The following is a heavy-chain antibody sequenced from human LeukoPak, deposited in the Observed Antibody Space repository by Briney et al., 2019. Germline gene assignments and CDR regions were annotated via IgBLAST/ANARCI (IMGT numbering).Heavy chain of an antibody. CDR1: GFTFSSYW. CDR3: ARVKRDFWSGLYGMDV. CDR2: IKQDGSEK. V-gene: IGHV3-7*01. D-gene: IGHD3-3*01. Sequence: PGGSLRLSCAASGFTFSSYWMSWVRQAPGKGLEWVANIKQDGSEKCYVDSVKGRFTISRDNAKNSLYLQMNSLRAEGTAVYYCARVKRDFWSGLYGMDVWGQGTTVTVSS. J-gene: IGHJ6*02.